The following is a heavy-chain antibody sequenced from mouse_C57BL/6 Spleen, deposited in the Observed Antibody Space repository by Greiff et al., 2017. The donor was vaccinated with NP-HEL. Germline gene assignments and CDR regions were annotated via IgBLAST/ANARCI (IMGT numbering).Heavy chain of an antibody. D-gene: IGHD2-4*01. CDR3: ARSRDYDGFAY. V-gene: IGHV1-80*01. Sequence: VQLQESGAELVKPGASVKISCKASGYAFSSYWMNWVKQRPGKGLEWIGQIYPGDGDTNYNGKFKGKATLTADKSSSTAYMQLSSLTSEDSAVYFCARSRDYDGFAYWGQGTLVTVSA. J-gene: IGHJ3*01. CDR2: IYPGDGDT. CDR1: GYAFSSYW.